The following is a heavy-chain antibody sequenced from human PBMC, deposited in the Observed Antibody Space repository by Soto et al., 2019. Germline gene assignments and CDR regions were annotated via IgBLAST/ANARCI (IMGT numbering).Heavy chain of an antibody. CDR2: ISPYSGNT. CDR1: GYTFTGYY. CDR3: ARWSPYAHYFDY. J-gene: IGHJ4*02. D-gene: IGHD2-2*01. Sequence: ASVKVSCKASGYTFTGYYMHWVRQTPGQGLEWMGWISPYSGNTNYAQKLQGRVTMTTDTSTSTAYMELRSLRSDDTAVYYCARWSPYAHYFDYWGQGTLVTVSS. V-gene: IGHV1-18*04.